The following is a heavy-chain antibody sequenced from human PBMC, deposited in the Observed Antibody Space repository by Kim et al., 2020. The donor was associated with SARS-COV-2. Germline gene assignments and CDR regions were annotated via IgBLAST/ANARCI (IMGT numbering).Heavy chain of an antibody. CDR1: GFTFGTYA. CDR3: DASDY. CDR2: ISDSGKNT. J-gene: IGHJ4*02. Sequence: GGSLRLSCVASGFTFGTYAMSWARQAPGKGLEWVSTISDSGKNTHYADSVKGRFTISRDNSMNTLYLQMNSLRAEDTAVYYCDASDYWGQGTLVTVSS. V-gene: IGHV3-23*01.